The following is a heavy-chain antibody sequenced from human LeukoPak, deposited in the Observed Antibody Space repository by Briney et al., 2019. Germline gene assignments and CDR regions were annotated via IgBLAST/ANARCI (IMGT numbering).Heavy chain of an antibody. D-gene: IGHD6-13*01. Sequence: PSETLSLTCTVSGGSISSYYWSWIRQPPGKGLEWIGYIYYSGSTNYNPSLKSRVTISVDTSKNQFSLKLSSVTAADTAVYYCARLGSLALFDYWGQGTLVTVSS. V-gene: IGHV4-59*01. CDR1: GGSISSYY. CDR2: IYYSGST. CDR3: ARLGSLALFDY. J-gene: IGHJ4*02.